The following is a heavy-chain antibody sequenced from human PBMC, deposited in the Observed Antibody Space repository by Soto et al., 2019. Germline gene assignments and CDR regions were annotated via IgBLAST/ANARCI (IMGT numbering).Heavy chain of an antibody. J-gene: IGHJ4*02. CDR1: GFTFSSYS. CDR3: ARDPGYSYGYN. V-gene: IGHV3-21*01. Sequence: PGGSLRLSCAASGFTFSSYSMNWVRQAPGKGLEWVSSISSSSSYIYYAESVKGRFTISRDNAKNSLYLQMNSLRAEDTAVYYCARDPGYSYGYNWGQGTLVTVSS. CDR2: ISSSSSYI. D-gene: IGHD5-18*01.